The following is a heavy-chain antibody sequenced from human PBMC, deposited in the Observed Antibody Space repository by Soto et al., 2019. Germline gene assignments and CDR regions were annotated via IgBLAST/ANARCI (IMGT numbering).Heavy chain of an antibody. Sequence: PSETLSLTCAVSGGSVTTNYWWGWVRQSPVTGLEWIGDMSHSGPTNYSPSLKSRVTLSVDTSKNQFSLKLSSVTAADTAVYYCARDRSGSYYNRRTHFAYWGQGTLVTVS. D-gene: IGHD3-10*01. V-gene: IGHV4-4*02. CDR2: MSHSGPT. CDR1: GGSVTTNYW. J-gene: IGHJ4*02. CDR3: ARDRSGSYYNRRTHFAY.